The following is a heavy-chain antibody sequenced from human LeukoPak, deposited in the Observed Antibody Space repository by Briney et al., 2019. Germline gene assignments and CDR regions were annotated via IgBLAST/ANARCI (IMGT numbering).Heavy chain of an antibody. Sequence: GGSLRLSCADSGFTFSSYWMSWVRQAPGKGLEWVANIKQDGSEKYYVDSVKGRFTISRDNAKNSLYLQMNRLRAEDTAVYYCARPGSSCPSDAFDMWGQGTMVTVSS. D-gene: IGHD6-13*01. CDR3: ARPGSSCPSDAFDM. CDR2: IKQDGSEK. V-gene: IGHV3-7*01. J-gene: IGHJ3*02. CDR1: GFTFSSYW.